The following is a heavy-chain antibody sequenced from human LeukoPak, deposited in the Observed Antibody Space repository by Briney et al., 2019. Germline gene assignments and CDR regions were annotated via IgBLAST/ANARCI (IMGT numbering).Heavy chain of an antibody. CDR3: ATSRGASIHFYLA. CDR2: IYYSGST. V-gene: IGHV4-39*01. Sequence: PSETLSLTCTVSGGSISSSSYYWGWIRQPPGKGLEWIGSIYYSGSTYYNPSLKSRVTISVDTSKNQFSLKLSSVTAADTAVYYCATSRGASIHFYLAWGQGTLVTVSS. J-gene: IGHJ5*02. D-gene: IGHD1-26*01. CDR1: GGSISSSSYY.